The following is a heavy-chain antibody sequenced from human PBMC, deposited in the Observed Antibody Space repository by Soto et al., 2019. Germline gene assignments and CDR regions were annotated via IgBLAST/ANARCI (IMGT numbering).Heavy chain of an antibody. CDR3: ARDPHTAGVWFDP. CDR1: GGTFSSYA. D-gene: IGHD5-18*01. Sequence: SVKVSCKASGGTFSSYAISWVRQAPGQGLEWRGGIIPIFGTANYAQKFQGRVTITADESKRTAYMELSSMGSEDTAVYFCARDPHTAGVWFDPWRHVSLVTVSS. V-gene: IGHV1-69*13. CDR2: IIPIFGTA. J-gene: IGHJ5*02.